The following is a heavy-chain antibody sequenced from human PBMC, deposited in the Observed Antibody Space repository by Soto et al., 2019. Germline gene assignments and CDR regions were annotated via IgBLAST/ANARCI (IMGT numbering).Heavy chain of an antibody. V-gene: IGHV3-74*01. CDR3: ATAGNCRFDN. CDR1: AFSFSTSW. CDR2: INPDGRTI. Sequence: GGSLRLSCAASAFSFSTSWMHWVRQAPGEGLVWVSRINPDGRTINYADSVKGRFTISRDNAKNTLYLQMNILRVEDTAVYFCATAGNCRFDNWGLGTLVTVSS. J-gene: IGHJ4*02. D-gene: IGHD1-1*01.